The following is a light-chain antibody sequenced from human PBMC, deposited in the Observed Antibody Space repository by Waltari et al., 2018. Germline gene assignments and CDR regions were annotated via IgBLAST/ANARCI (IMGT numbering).Light chain of an antibody. CDR1: QSVSGSF. CDR2: GAS. J-gene: IGKJ2*01. V-gene: IGKV3-20*01. CDR3: QQYVNSPYT. Sequence: EIVLTQSPGTLSLSPGERATLSCRASQSVSGSFLAWYQQRPGQAPRLLIYGASNRATGIADRFSGSGSGTEFTLTISRLEPEDFAVYYCQQYVNSPYTFGQGTKLEI.